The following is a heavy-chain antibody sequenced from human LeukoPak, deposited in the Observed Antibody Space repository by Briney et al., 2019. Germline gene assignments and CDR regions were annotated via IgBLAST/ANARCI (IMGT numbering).Heavy chain of an antibody. V-gene: IGHV4-38-2*02. CDR3: ARDPYGDYGFDY. J-gene: IGHJ4*02. CDR1: GYSISSGYY. Sequence: SETLSLTCTVSGYSISSGYYWGWIRQPPGKGLEWIGSIYHSGSTYYNPSLKSRVTISVDTSKNQFSLKLSSVTAADTAMYYCARDPYGDYGFDYWGQGTLVTVSS. CDR2: IYHSGST. D-gene: IGHD4-17*01.